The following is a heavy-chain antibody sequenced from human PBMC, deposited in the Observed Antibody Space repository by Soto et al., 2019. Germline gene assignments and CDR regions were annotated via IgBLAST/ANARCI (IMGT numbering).Heavy chain of an antibody. D-gene: IGHD2-2*01. CDR2: IIPIFDTA. Sequence: QVQLVQSGAEVKKPGSSVKVSCKTSGGTFSSYAISWVRQAPGQGLEWMGGIIPIFDTANYAQKFQGRVTITADEYXXEXDXXLSSLRSEATAVYYCARHDCISISCYYYYYYSMDVWGHGTTVTVSS. J-gene: IGHJ6*02. V-gene: IGHV1-69*12. CDR1: GGTFSSYA. CDR3: ARHDCISISCYYYYYYSMDV.